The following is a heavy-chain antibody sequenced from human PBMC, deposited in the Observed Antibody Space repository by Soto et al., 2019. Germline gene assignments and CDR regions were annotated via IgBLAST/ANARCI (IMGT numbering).Heavy chain of an antibody. J-gene: IGHJ5*02. D-gene: IGHD2-15*01. CDR1: GFTFDDYA. Sequence: EVQLVESGGGLVQPGRSLRLSCAASGFTFDDYAMHWVRQAPGKGLEWVSGISWNSGSIGYADSVKGRFTISRDNAKNSLYLQMNSLRAEDTALYYCAKAHQWSYTWFDPWGQEPWSPSPQ. V-gene: IGHV3-9*01. CDR3: AKAHQWSYTWFDP. CDR2: ISWNSGSI.